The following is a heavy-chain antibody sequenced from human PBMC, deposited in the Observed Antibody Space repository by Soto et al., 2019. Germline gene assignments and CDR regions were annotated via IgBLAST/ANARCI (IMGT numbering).Heavy chain of an antibody. CDR3: ARDLYSNNWPRIFGV. CDR1: GFTFGSYA. J-gene: IGHJ4*02. CDR2: VSSIGDST. V-gene: IGHV3-23*01. Sequence: EVQLLESGGSLVQPGGSLRLSCAASGFTFGSYAMSWVRQAPGKGLEWVSSVSSIGDSTYYADSVKGRFTISRDNSKNTLYLQLNSLRAEDTTVYYCARDLYSNNWPRIFGVWGQGTLVTVSS. D-gene: IGHD6-13*01.